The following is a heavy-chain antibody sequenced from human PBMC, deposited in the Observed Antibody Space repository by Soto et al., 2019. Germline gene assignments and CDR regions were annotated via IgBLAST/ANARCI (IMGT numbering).Heavy chain of an antibody. J-gene: IGHJ3*02. D-gene: IGHD3-3*01. V-gene: IGHV3-23*01. CDR3: AKDRGYYDFWSGSAFDI. CDR1: GFTFSSYA. Sequence: EVQLLESGGGLVQPGGSLRLSCAASGFTFSSYAMSWVRQAPGKGLEWVSAISGSGGSTYYADSVKGRFTISRDNSKNTLYLQINSLRAEDTAVYYCAKDRGYYDFWSGSAFDIWGQGTMVTVSS. CDR2: ISGSGGST.